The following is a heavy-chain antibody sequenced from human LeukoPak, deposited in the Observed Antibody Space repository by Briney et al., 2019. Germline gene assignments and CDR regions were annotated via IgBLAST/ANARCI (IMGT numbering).Heavy chain of an antibody. V-gene: IGHV3-9*01. J-gene: IGHJ4*02. Sequence: GGSLRLSCETSGFDFGDHAMHWVRQAPGKGLEWISRINWDSSSMTYADSVRGRFTISRDNAKNSLSLQMNSLRVKDTAFYYCARDMSYDSSGANFDFWGQGTLVTVSS. CDR1: GFDFGDHA. D-gene: IGHD3-22*01. CDR3: ARDMSYDSSGANFDF. CDR2: INWDSSSM.